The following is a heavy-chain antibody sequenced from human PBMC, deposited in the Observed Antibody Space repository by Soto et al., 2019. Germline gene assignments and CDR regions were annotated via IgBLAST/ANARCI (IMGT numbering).Heavy chain of an antibody. CDR2: IYPGDSDT. Sequence: YWIGWVSQMPGKGLEWMGIIYPGDSDTRYSPSFQGQVTISADKSISTAYLQWSSLKASDTAMYYCARQSGYGDYGDWFDPWGQGTLVTVSS. CDR3: ARQSGYGDYGDWFDP. D-gene: IGHD4-17*01. J-gene: IGHJ5*02. V-gene: IGHV5-51*01. CDR1: YW.